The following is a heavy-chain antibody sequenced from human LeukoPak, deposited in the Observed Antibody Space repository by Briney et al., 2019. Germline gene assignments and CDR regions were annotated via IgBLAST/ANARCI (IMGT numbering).Heavy chain of an antibody. J-gene: IGHJ6*04. CDR1: GFTFRSYE. D-gene: IGHD3-10*01. CDR3: ARDVLLWFGASPYYYYGMDV. CDR2: ISSSGSTI. Sequence: GESLTLSCAASGFTFRSYEMNWLRQPPGKGLDRASYISSSGSTIYYADSVKSRFTISRDNAKNSLYLQMNSLRAEDTAVYYCARDVLLWFGASPYYYYGMDVWGKGTTVTVSS. V-gene: IGHV3-48*03.